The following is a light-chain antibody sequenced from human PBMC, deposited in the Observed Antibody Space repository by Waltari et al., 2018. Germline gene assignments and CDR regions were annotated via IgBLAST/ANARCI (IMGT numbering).Light chain of an antibody. CDR2: DVT. V-gene: IGLV2-14*03. CDR1: NKAFGASKL. Sequence: QSALTQPASVSGSPGQSITISGTGTNKAFGASKLVSWYQPHPGRAPQLMIYDVTERPSGISYRFSGSKSANTASLTISGLLPEDEAIYYCCSFTATHTLLFGGGTTVTVL. CDR3: CSFTATHTLL. J-gene: IGLJ2*01.